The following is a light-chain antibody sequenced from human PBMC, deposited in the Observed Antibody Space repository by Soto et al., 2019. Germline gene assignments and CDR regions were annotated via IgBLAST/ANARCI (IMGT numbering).Light chain of an antibody. Sequence: EMVLTQSPATLSLSPAERATHSCRASQSVSSYLAWYQQKPGQAPRLLIYDASNRATGIPARFSGSGSGTDFTLTISSLEPEDFAVYYCQQRSNWPLLTFGGGTRLEIK. CDR3: QQRSNWPLLT. CDR2: DAS. CDR1: QSVSSY. J-gene: IGKJ5*01. V-gene: IGKV3-11*01.